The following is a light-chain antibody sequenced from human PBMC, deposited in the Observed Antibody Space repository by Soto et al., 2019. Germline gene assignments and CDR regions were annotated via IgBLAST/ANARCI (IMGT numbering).Light chain of an antibody. V-gene: IGKV3-15*01. CDR3: QHYNNWPFT. CDR2: GAS. J-gene: IGKJ2*01. Sequence: EIVLTQSPVTLSLSPGERATLSCRASQSVSSNLAWYQQKPGQAPTLLIYGASARATGIPVRFSGSRSGTEFTLTISSLQSEDFAVYYCQHYNNWPFTFGQGTKVDIK. CDR1: QSVSSN.